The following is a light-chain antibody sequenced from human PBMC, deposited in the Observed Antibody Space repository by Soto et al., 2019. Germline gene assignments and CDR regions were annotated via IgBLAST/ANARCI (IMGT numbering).Light chain of an antibody. J-gene: IGKJ4*01. CDR2: WAS. Sequence: DIVMTQSPDSLAVSLGDKATINCKSSQSVLYSSNNKNYLAWYQQRPGQPPKLLIYWASTRESGVPDRFSGSGSGTDFTLTISSLQAEDVAVYYCQQYYRTPLTFGGGTTGDIK. CDR3: QQYYRTPLT. V-gene: IGKV4-1*01. CDR1: QSVLYSSNNKNY.